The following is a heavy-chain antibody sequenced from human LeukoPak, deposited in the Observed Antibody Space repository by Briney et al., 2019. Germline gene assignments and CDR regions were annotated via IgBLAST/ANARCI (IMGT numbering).Heavy chain of an antibody. J-gene: IGHJ3*02. CDR1: VFTFNNYW. CDR3: ARGSGSSPDAFDI. V-gene: IGHV3-74*01. CDR2: INSDGSST. D-gene: IGHD5-12*01. Sequence: QSGGSLRLACAASVFTFNNYWMHWVRQAPGKGLVWVSRINSDGSSTSYADSVKGRFTISSDNAKNTLYLRMNSLRAEDTAVYYCARGSGSSPDAFDIWGQGTMVTVSS.